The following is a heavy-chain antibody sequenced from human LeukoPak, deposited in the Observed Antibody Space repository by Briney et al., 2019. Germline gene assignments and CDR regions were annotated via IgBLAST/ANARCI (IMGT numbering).Heavy chain of an antibody. V-gene: IGHV3-7*01. J-gene: IGHJ4*02. Sequence: PGGSLRLSCAASGFTFSSYWMSWVRQAPGKGLEWVANIKQDGSEKYYVDSVKGRFTISRDIAKNSLYLQMNSLRAEDTAVYYCARHGSGSYLLTFDYWGQGTLVTVSS. CDR2: IKQDGSEK. D-gene: IGHD3-10*01. CDR3: ARHGSGSYLLTFDY. CDR1: GFTFSSYW.